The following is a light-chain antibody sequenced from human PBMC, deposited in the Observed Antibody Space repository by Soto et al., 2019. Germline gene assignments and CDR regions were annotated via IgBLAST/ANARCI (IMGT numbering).Light chain of an antibody. CDR2: GAS. J-gene: IGKJ1*01. V-gene: IGKV1-39*01. Sequence: IQMTQSPSTLSASIGDRVTITCRASQSINNRLAWYQQMPGKAPNLLIYGASTLQSGVPSRFSGSGSGTDFTLTISRLQPEDFATYYCQRSYGSPPWTFGQGTKVDIK. CDR1: QSINNR. CDR3: QRSYGSPPWT.